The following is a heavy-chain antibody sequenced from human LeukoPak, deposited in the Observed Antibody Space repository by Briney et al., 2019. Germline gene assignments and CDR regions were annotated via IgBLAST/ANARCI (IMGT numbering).Heavy chain of an antibody. V-gene: IGHV4-30-2*01. Sequence: SETLSLTCAVSGGSISSGGYSWSWIRQPPGKGLEWIGYIYHSGSTYYNPSLKSRVTISVDRSKNQFSLKLSSVTAADTAVYYCASFPADYDGSGNDAFDIWGQGTMVTVSS. D-gene: IGHD3-22*01. CDR3: ASFPADYDGSGNDAFDI. J-gene: IGHJ3*02. CDR1: GGSISSGGYS. CDR2: IYHSGST.